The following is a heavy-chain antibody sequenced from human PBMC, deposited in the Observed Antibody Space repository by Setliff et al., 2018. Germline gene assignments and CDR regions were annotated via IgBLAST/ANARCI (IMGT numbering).Heavy chain of an antibody. CDR2: ISGSGGST. Sequence: PGGSLRLSCAASGFTFSSYAMSWVRQAPGKGLVWVSAISGSGGSTYYADSVQGRFTISRDNSKNTLYLQINSLRAEDTAVYYCAKDFRDLGYSDYWGQGTLVTVSS. CDR1: GFTFSSYA. CDR3: AKDFRDLGYSDY. J-gene: IGHJ4*02. V-gene: IGHV3-23*01.